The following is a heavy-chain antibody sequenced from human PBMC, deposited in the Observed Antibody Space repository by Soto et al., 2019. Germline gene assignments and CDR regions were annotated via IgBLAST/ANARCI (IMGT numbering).Heavy chain of an antibody. D-gene: IGHD3-16*01. CDR2: IYSGGST. V-gene: IGHV3-66*01. CDR3: AAYSHKGY. CDR1: GFTVSNNY. J-gene: IGHJ4*02. Sequence: EEQLVESGGDLVQPGGSLRLSCAASGFTVSNNYMSWVRQAPGKGLEWVSLIYSGGSTYYADSVKGRFTISRDSSKNTLYPQMNSLRAEDMAMYYCAAYSHKGYWGQGTLVTVSS.